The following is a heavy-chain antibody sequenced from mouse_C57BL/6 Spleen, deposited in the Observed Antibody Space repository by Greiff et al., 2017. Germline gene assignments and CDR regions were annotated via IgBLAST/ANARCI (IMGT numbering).Heavy chain of an antibody. Sequence: QVQLQQSGPELVKPGASVKLSCKASGYTFTSYDINWVKQRPGQGLEWIGWIYPRDGSTKYNEKFKGKATLTVDTSSTTAYMELHSLTSEDSAVYFCARFRANWDAYYFDDWGQGTTLTVSS. D-gene: IGHD4-1*01. CDR1: GYTFTSYD. CDR2: IYPRDGST. V-gene: IGHV1-85*01. CDR3: ARFRANWDAYYFDD. J-gene: IGHJ2*01.